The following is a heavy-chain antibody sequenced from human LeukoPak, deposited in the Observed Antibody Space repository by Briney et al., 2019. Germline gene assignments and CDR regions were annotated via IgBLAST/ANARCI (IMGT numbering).Heavy chain of an antibody. J-gene: IGHJ4*02. D-gene: IGHD3-10*01. CDR1: GGSISSYY. CDR3: ARDRDGSGYGYFDY. V-gene: IGHV4-59*01. CDR2: IYYSGST. Sequence: PSETLSLTCTVSGGSISSYYWSWIRQPPGKGLEWIGYIYYSGSTNYNPSLKSRVTISVDTSKNQFSLKLSSVTAADTAVYYCARDRDGSGYGYFDYWGQGTLVTVSS.